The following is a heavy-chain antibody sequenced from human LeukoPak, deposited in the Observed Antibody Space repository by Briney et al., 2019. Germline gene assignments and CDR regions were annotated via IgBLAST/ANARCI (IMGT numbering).Heavy chain of an antibody. CDR3: ARGPRITLVRGGQWYHYMDV. D-gene: IGHD3-10*01. CDR2: INPSGGST. CDR1: GYTFANYY. V-gene: IGHV1-46*01. J-gene: IGHJ6*03. Sequence: ASVKVSCKASGYTFANYYIHLVRLAPGQGLEWMGLINPSGGSTNYAQKFQGRVTMTRDTSTSTVYMELSSLRSEDTAVYYCARGPRITLVRGGQWYHYMDVWGKGTTVTISS.